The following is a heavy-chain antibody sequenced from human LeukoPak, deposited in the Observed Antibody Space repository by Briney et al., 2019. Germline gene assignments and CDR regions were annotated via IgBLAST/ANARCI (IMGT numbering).Heavy chain of an antibody. D-gene: IGHD3-9*01. V-gene: IGHV4-34*01. J-gene: IGHJ2*01. CDR2: INHSGST. CDR3: AMNYDILTGYYTPWYFDL. CDR1: GGSFSGYY. Sequence: PSETLSLTCAVYGGSFSGYYWSWIRQPPGKGLEWIGEINHSGSTNYNLSLKSRVTISVDTSKNQFSLKLSSVTAADTAVYYRAMNYDILTGYYTPWYFDLWGRGTLVTVSS.